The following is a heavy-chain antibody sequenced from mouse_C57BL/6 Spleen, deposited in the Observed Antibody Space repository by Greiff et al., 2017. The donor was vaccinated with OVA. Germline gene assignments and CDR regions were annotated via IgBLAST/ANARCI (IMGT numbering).Heavy chain of an antibody. CDR2: INPSTGGT. V-gene: IGHV1-42*01. D-gene: IGHD1-3*01. Sequence: EVQLQQSGPELVKPGASVKISCKASGYSFTGYYMNWVKQSPEKSLEWIGEINPSTGGTTYNQKFKAKATLTVDKSSSTAYMQLKSLTSEDSAVYYCARQGNSSSFDDWGTGTTVTVSS. CDR3: ARQGNSSSFDD. J-gene: IGHJ1*03. CDR1: GYSFTGYY.